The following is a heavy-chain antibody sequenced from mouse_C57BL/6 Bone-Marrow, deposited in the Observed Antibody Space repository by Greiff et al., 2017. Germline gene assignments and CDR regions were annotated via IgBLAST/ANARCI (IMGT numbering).Heavy chain of an antibody. Sequence: VQLQQSGPELVKPGASVKMSCKASGYTFTDYNMHWVKQSHGKSLEWIGYINPNNGGTSYNQKFKGKATLTVNKSSSKAYMELRSLTSEDSAVYYCARGYGSSYRYFDVWGTGTTVTVSS. CDR1: GYTFTDYN. V-gene: IGHV1-22*01. D-gene: IGHD1-1*01. CDR2: INPNNGGT. CDR3: ARGYGSSYRYFDV. J-gene: IGHJ1*03.